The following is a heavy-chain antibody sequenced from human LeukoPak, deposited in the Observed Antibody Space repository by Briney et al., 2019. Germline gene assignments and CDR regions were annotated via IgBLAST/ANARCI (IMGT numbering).Heavy chain of an antibody. Sequence: SETLSLTCTVSGGSISSYYWSWIRQPPGKGLEWIGYIYYSGSTNYNPSLKSRVTISVDTSRNQFSLKLSSVTAADTAVYYCARSPYYYDSSGYYYYYYGMDVWGQGTTVTVSS. CDR1: GGSISSYY. J-gene: IGHJ6*02. CDR2: IYYSGST. V-gene: IGHV4-59*01. CDR3: ARSPYYYDSSGYYYYYYGMDV. D-gene: IGHD3-22*01.